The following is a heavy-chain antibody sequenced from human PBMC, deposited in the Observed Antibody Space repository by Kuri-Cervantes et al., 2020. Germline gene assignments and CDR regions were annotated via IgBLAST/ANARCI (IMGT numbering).Heavy chain of an antibody. CDR1: GFTFSDYY. CDR2: LSVSGATT. Sequence: GESLKISCAASGFTFSDYYMNWVRQAPGKGLQWVSTLSVSGATTYYADSVKGRFTISRDNAKNSLYLQMNSLRAEDTAVYYCARDRLYYYDSSGRGTRYFDIWGQGTMVTVSS. CDR3: ARDRLYYYDSSGRGTRYFDI. D-gene: IGHD3-22*01. V-gene: IGHV3-11*01. J-gene: IGHJ3*02.